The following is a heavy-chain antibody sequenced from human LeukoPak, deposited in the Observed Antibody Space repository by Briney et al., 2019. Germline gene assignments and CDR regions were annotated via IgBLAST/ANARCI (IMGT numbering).Heavy chain of an antibody. CDR2: ISSSSSYI. CDR1: GSTFSSYS. J-gene: IGHJ4*02. CDR3: ARGGDYGFFYFDY. D-gene: IGHD4-17*01. Sequence: GGSLRLSCAASGSTFSSYSMNWVRQAPGKGLEWVSSISSSSSYISYADSVKGRFTISRDNAKNSLYLQMNSLRAEDTAVYYCARGGDYGFFYFDYWGQGTLVTVSS. V-gene: IGHV3-21*01.